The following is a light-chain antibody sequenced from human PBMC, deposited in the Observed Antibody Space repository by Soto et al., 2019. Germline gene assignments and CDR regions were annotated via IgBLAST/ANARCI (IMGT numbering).Light chain of an antibody. Sequence: DIRMTQSPSSLSASVGDRVTITCRASQAIKNYLAWYQQKPGQVPKLLIYDASTLQSGVQSRFRGSGSGTVFTLTISSLQSEDVATYYCQNYNSAPSTFGQGTRLEIK. J-gene: IGKJ2*02. CDR1: QAIKNY. V-gene: IGKV1-27*01. CDR2: DAS. CDR3: QNYNSAPST.